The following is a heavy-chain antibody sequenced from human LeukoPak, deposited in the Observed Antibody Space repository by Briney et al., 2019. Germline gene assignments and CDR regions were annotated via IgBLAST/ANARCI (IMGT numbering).Heavy chain of an antibody. Sequence: GGSLRLSCAASGFTFSSYSMNWVRQAPGKGLEWVSSISSSSSYIYYADSVEGRFTISRDNAKNSLYLQMNSLRAEDTAVYYCARDLGGLPVDYWGQGTLVTVSS. J-gene: IGHJ4*02. CDR3: ARDLGGLPVDY. D-gene: IGHD4-23*01. CDR1: GFTFSSYS. V-gene: IGHV3-21*01. CDR2: ISSSSSYI.